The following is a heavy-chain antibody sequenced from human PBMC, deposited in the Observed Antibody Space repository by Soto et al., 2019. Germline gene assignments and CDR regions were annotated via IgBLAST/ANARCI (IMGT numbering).Heavy chain of an antibody. D-gene: IGHD3-3*01. CDR2: ISYDGSNK. Sequence: GGSLRLSCAASGFTFSSYAMHWVRQAPGKGLEWVAVISYDGSNKYYADSVKGRFTISRDNSKNTLYLQMNSLRAEDTAVYYCARKIFGVVTYYYYGMDVWGQGTTVTVSS. CDR3: ARKIFGVVTYYYYGMDV. V-gene: IGHV3-30-3*01. CDR1: GFTFSSYA. J-gene: IGHJ6*02.